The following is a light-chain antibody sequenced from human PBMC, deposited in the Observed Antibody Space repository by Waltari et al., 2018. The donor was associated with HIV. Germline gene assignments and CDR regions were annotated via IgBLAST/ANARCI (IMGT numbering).Light chain of an antibody. J-gene: IGLJ7*01. CDR2: NGT. V-gene: IGLV2-14*03. CDR1: RIDVGGYSY. Sequence: QSALTQPASVSGSPGQSITISCPGTRIDVGGYSYVAWNQQHPGKDPKVIINNGTNRPAGVSYRVSGSKSGDSASLTISGLQAEDEAVYFCSPYTSNSVFFGGGTRLTVL. CDR3: SPYTSNSVF.